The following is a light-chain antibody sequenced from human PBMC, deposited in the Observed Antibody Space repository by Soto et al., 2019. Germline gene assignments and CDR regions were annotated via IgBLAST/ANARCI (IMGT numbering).Light chain of an antibody. CDR2: AAS. CDR1: QSISSY. V-gene: IGKV1-39*01. CDR3: QQSYSTFT. J-gene: IGKJ3*01. Sequence: DIQMTQSPSSLSASVGDRVTITCRASQSISSYLNWYQQKPGKAPKLLIYAASSLQSGVPSRFSGSGSGTYFTLTISSLQPEDFATYYCQQSYSTFTFGPGTKVDIK.